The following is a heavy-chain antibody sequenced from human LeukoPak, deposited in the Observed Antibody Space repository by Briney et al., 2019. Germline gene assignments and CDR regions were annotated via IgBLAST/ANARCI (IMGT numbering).Heavy chain of an antibody. D-gene: IGHD5-24*01. V-gene: IGHV1-69*05. J-gene: IGHJ3*02. CDR2: IIPIFGTA. CDR3: ARDEGQMDTLSTGAFDI. CDR1: GGTFSSYA. Sequence: ASVKVSCKASGGTFSSYAISWVRQAPGQGLEWMGGIIPIFGTANYAQKFQGRVTITTDESTSTAYMELSSLRSEDTAVYYCARDEGQMDTLSTGAFDIWGQGRMVTVSS.